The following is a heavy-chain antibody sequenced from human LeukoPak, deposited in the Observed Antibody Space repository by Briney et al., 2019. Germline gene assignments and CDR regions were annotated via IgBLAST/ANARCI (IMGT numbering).Heavy chain of an antibody. CDR1: GASVDTYY. V-gene: IGHV4-4*09. CDR3: ARHHTYDSLDI. J-gene: IGHJ3*02. Sequence: PSETLSLTCTVSGASVDTYYWGWVRQPPGKGLEWIGYIYTSGGTKYNPSLKSRVTISVDTFKNQFSLNLSSVTAADTAVYHCARHHTYDSLDIWGQGTMVTVSS. CDR2: IYTSGGT. D-gene: IGHD3-22*01.